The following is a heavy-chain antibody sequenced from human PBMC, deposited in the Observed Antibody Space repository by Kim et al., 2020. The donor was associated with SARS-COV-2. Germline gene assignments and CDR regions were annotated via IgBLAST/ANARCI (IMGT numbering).Heavy chain of an antibody. D-gene: IGHD6-13*01. CDR2: ISNNEDET. V-gene: IGHV3-23*01. Sequence: GGSLRLSCAASGFTFTNYAMSWVRQAPGKGLEWVSAISNNEDETFYADSVKGRFTVSRDNSKNTLYLQMSSLRVEDTAVYYCANRLRGSTWYVYWGHGTLVTVSS. CDR1: GFTFTNYA. J-gene: IGHJ5*01. CDR3: ANRLRGSTWYVY.